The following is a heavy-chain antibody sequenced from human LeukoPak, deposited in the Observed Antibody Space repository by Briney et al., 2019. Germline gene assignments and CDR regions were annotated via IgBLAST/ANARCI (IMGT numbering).Heavy chain of an antibody. CDR2: IGANSAI. D-gene: IGHD3-10*01. CDR1: GFTFNDYS. J-gene: IGHJ3*02. CDR3: AREGYYGAFDI. V-gene: IGHV3-48*02. Sequence: GGSLRLSCAASGFTFNDYSMNWVRQAPGKGLEWVSYIGANSAIYYADSVKGRFTISRDNAKNSLSLQMNNLRDDDTAVYYCAREGYYGAFDIWGQGTMVTVSS.